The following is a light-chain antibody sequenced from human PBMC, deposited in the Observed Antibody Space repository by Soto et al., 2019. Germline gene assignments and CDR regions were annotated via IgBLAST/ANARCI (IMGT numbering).Light chain of an antibody. V-gene: IGKV3-15*01. CDR2: GAS. J-gene: IGKJ1*01. Sequence: EIVMTQSPATLSVSPRERDTLSCRASQSVSSHLAWYQQKPGQATRLLISGASTRATGIPARFSGSGSGTEFTLTISSLQSEDFAVYYCQQYHIWWTFGQGTKVDIK. CDR1: QSVSSH. CDR3: QQYHIWWT.